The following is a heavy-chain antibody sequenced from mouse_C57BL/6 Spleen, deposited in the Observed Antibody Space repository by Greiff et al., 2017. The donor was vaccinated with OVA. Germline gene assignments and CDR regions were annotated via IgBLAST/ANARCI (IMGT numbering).Heavy chain of an antibody. CDR2: ISNGGGST. Sequence: EVKLVESGGGLVQPGGSLKLSCAASGFTFSDYYMYWVRQTPEKRLEWVAYISNGGGSTYYPDTVKGRFTISRDNAKNTLYLQMSRLKSEDTAMYYCARQLFTTVVPMDYWGQGTSVTVSS. D-gene: IGHD1-1*01. CDR3: ARQLFTTVVPMDY. J-gene: IGHJ4*01. CDR1: GFTFSDYY. V-gene: IGHV5-12*01.